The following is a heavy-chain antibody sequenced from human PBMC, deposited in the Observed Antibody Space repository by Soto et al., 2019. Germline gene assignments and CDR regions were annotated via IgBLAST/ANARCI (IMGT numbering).Heavy chain of an antibody. Sequence: ASVKVSCKASGYTFTSYDINWVRQATGQGLEWMGWMNPNSGNTGYAQKFQGRVTMTRNTSISTAYMGLSSLRSEDTAVYYCARVGGYDSYYYGMDVWGQGTTVTVSS. CDR3: ARVGGYDSYYYGMDV. CDR1: GYTFTSYD. J-gene: IGHJ6*02. D-gene: IGHD5-12*01. CDR2: MNPNSGNT. V-gene: IGHV1-8*01.